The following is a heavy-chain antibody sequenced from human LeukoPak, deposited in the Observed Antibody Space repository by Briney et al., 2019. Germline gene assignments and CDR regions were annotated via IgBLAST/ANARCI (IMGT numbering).Heavy chain of an antibody. CDR2: IYYSGST. J-gene: IGHJ4*02. V-gene: IGHV4-59*12. Sequence: SETLSLICTVSGGSISSYYWSWIRQPPGKGLEWIGYIYYSGSTNFNPSLKSRVTISVDTSKNQFSLKLSSVTAADTAVYYCARETGFYYFDYWGQGTLVTVSS. CDR3: ARETGFYYFDY. D-gene: IGHD3-9*01. CDR1: GGSISSYY.